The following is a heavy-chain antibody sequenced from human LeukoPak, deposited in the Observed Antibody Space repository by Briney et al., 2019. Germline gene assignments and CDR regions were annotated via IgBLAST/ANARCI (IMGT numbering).Heavy chain of an antibody. J-gene: IGHJ4*02. CDR3: VRDPDALDY. CDR1: GFTFDDYD. CDR2: IRSGGSPV. V-gene: IGHV3-48*02. Sequence: TGGSLRLSCAASGFTFDDYDIHWVRQAPGKGLEWVAYIRSGGSPVYYADSVKGRFTISRDNAQDSLYLQMNSLRDEDTAVYYCVRDPDALDYWGQGTPVTVSS.